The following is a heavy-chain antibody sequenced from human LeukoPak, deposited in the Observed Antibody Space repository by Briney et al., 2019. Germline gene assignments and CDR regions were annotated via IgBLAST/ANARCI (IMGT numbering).Heavy chain of an antibody. J-gene: IGHJ4*02. D-gene: IGHD3-22*01. CDR3: AKKNAGYYDSSGYRYDY. CDR1: GFTFSSYA. V-gene: IGHV3-23*01. CDR2: ISGSGGST. Sequence: GGSLRLSCAASGFTFSSYAMSWVRQAPGKGLEWVSAISGSGGSTYYADSVKGRFTISRDNSKNTLYLQMNSLRAEETAVYYCAKKNAGYYDSSGYRYDYWGQGTLVTVSS.